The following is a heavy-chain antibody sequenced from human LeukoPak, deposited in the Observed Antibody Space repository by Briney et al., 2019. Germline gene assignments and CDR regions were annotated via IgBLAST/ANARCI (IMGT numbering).Heavy chain of an antibody. Sequence: GGSLRLSCAASGFTFSSYSMNWVRQAPGKGLEWVSSISSSSSYIYYADSVKGRFTISRDNAKNSLYLQMNSLRAEDTAVYYCARDGMVQGVIKYYGMDVWGKGTTVTVSS. CDR1: GFTFSSYS. CDR2: ISSSSSYI. D-gene: IGHD3-10*01. CDR3: ARDGMVQGVIKYYGMDV. V-gene: IGHV3-21*01. J-gene: IGHJ6*04.